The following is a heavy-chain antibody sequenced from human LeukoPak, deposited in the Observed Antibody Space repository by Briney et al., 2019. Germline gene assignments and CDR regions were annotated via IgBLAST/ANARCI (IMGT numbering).Heavy chain of an antibody. V-gene: IGHV3-21*01. Sequence: PGGSLRLSCAASGLIFSSYSMNWVRQAPGKGLEWVSSITIGSGSINYADSVKGRFTISRDNAKKSLYLQMNSLRAEDTAVYYCANLNLIPGEDYLDYWGQGTLVSVSS. CDR2: ITIGSGSI. D-gene: IGHD4/OR15-4a*01. J-gene: IGHJ4*02. CDR3: ANLNLIPGEDYLDY. CDR1: GLIFSSYS.